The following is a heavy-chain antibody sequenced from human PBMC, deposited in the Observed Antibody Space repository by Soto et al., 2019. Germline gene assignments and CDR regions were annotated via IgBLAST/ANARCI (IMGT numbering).Heavy chain of an antibody. CDR3: ARHPVVQKTYYYYGMDV. J-gene: IGHJ6*02. V-gene: IGHV5-51*01. CDR1: GYSFTGYG. D-gene: IGHD2-2*01. CDR2: IYPGDSDT. Sequence: PGESLRVSCRGSGYSFTGYGSGWVRQMPGKGLEWMGIIYPGDSDTRYSPSFQGQVTISADKSISTAYLQWSSLKASDTAMYYCARHPVVQKTYYYYGMDVWGQGTTVTVSS.